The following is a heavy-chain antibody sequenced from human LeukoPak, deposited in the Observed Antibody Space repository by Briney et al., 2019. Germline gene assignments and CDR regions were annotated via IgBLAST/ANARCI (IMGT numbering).Heavy chain of an antibody. J-gene: IGHJ4*02. CDR1: GFTFGSYS. CDR2: ISSSSSYI. CDR3: ARRHDYSNYPDY. D-gene: IGHD4-11*01. V-gene: IGHV3-21*01. Sequence: GGSLRLSCAASGFTFGSYSMNWVRQAPGKGLEWVSSISSSSSYIYYADSVKGRFTISRDNAKNSLYLQMNSLRAEDTAVYYCARRHDYSNYPDYWGQGTLVTVSS.